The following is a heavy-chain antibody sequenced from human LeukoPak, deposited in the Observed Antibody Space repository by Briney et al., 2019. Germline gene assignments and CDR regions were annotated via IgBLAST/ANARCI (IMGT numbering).Heavy chain of an antibody. CDR3: ARAGYDSSGYYSY. Sequence: ASVKASCKASGNTFTSYYMHWVRQAPGQPLEWMGIINPSGGSTSNAQKFQARVTMTRDTSTSTVYMEPSSLRSEDTAVYYCARAGYDSSGYYSYWGQGTLVTVSS. CDR1: GNTFTSYY. V-gene: IGHV1-46*01. J-gene: IGHJ4*02. CDR2: INPSGGST. D-gene: IGHD3-22*01.